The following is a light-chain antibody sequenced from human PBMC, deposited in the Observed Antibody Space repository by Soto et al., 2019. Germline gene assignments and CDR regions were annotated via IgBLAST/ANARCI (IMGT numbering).Light chain of an antibody. Sequence: QSVLTQPASVSGSPGQSITISCTGTSSDVGGYNYVSWYQQHPGKAPKLMIYDVNNRASGVSNRLSGSKSGNTASLTISGLQAEDEDDYYCSSYTSSSPVVFGGGTKVTVL. V-gene: IGLV2-14*01. CDR1: SSDVGGYNY. CDR2: DVN. J-gene: IGLJ2*01. CDR3: SSYTSSSPVV.